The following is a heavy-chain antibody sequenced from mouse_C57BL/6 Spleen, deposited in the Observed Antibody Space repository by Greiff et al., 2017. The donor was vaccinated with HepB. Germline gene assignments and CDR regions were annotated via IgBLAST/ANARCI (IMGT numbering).Heavy chain of an antibody. CDR1: GYTFTDYE. Sequence: VQLQQSGAELVRPGASVTLSCKASGYTFTDYEMHWVKQTPVHGLEWIGAIDPETGGTAYNQKFKGKAILTADTASSTAYMELRSLTSEDSAVYYCTRQLRAYWGQGTLVTVSA. V-gene: IGHV1-15*01. J-gene: IGHJ3*01. CDR2: IDPETGGT. CDR3: TRQLRAY. D-gene: IGHD3-2*02.